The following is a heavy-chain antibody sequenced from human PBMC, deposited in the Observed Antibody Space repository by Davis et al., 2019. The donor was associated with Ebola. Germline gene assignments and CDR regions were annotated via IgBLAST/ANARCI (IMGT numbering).Heavy chain of an antibody. CDR1: GGSISSSSYY. D-gene: IGHD3-16*01. CDR2: IYYIGST. J-gene: IGHJ4*02. Sequence: SETLSLTCAVSGGSISSSSYYWGWIRQPPGKGLEWIGSIYYIGSTYYNPSLKSRVTISVDTSKNQFSLKLSSVTAADTAVYYCASWGPYDYVWGSYGYWGQGTLVTVSS. CDR3: ASWGPYDYVWGSYGY. V-gene: IGHV4-39*01.